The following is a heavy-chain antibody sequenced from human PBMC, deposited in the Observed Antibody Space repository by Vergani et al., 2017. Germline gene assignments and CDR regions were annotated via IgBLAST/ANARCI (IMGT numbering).Heavy chain of an antibody. Sequence: QVQLVQSGAEVKKPGASVKVSCKASGYTFTSYGISWVRQAPGQGLEWMGWISAYNGNTNYAQKLQGRVTMTTDTSTSTAYMELRILRSDDTAVYYCARDVTTYCGGDCANDAFDIWGQGTMVTVSS. CDR1: GYTFTSYG. CDR2: ISAYNGNT. V-gene: IGHV1-18*04. D-gene: IGHD2-21*02. J-gene: IGHJ3*02. CDR3: ARDVTTYCGGDCANDAFDI.